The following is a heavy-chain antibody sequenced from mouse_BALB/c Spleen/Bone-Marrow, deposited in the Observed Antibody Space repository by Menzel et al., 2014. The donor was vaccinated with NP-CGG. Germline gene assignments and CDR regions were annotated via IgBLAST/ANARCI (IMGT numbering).Heavy chain of an antibody. CDR1: GFNIKDTY. CDR2: IDPANGNT. V-gene: IGHV14-3*02. J-gene: IGHJ4*01. D-gene: IGHD3-2*02. Sequence: EVQLQQSGAELVKPGASVKLSCTASGFNIKDTYMHWVKQRPEQGLEWIGRIDPANGNTKSDPKFQGKATITADTSSNTAPLQLSSLTSEDTAVYYCAREATYAMDYWGRGTSVTVSS. CDR3: AREATYAMDY.